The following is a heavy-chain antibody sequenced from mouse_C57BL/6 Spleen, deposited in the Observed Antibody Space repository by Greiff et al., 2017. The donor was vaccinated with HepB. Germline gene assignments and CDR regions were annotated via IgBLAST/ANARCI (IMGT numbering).Heavy chain of an antibody. CDR3: AREETAQRAMDY. D-gene: IGHD3-2*02. CDR1: GYTLTDYY. Sequence: VQLQQSGPELVKPGASVKISCKASGYTLTDYYMNWVKQSHGKSLEWIGDINPNNGGTSYNQKFKGKATLTVDKSSSTAYMELRSLTSEDSAVYYCAREETAQRAMDYWGQGTSVTVSS. V-gene: IGHV1-26*01. J-gene: IGHJ4*01. CDR2: INPNNGGT.